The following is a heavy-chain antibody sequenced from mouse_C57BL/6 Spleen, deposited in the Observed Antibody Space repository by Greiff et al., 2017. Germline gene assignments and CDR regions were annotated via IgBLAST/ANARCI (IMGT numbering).Heavy chain of an antibody. D-gene: IGHD4-1*02. V-gene: IGHV7-3*01. J-gene: IGHJ2*01. CDR3: ASSSTGTLDY. CDR1: GFTFTDYY. CDR2: IRNKANGYTT. Sequence: EVHLVESGGGLVQPGGSLSLSCAASGFTFTDYYMSWVRQPPGKALEWLGFIRNKANGYTTEYSASVKGRFTISSENSQSILYLHMNALRAEDSATYYCASSSTGTLDYWGQGTTLTGSS.